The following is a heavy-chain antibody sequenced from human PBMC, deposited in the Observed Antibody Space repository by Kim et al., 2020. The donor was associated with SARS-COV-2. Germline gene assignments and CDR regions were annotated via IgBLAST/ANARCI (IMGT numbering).Heavy chain of an antibody. CDR3: ASLGGTSYALYYYYGMDV. Sequence: KSRVTISVDTSKNQFSLKLSSVTAADTAVYYCASLGGTSYALYYYYGMDVWGQGTTVTVSS. J-gene: IGHJ6*02. V-gene: IGHV4-39*01. D-gene: IGHD2-2*01.